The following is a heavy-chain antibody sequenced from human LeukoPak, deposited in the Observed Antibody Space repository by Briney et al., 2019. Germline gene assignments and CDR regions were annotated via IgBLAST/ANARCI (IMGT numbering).Heavy chain of an antibody. CDR1: GGSISSYY. Sequence: TSETLSLTCTVSGGSISSYYWSWIRQPPGKGLEWIGYIYYSGSTNYNPSLKSRVTISVDTSKNQFSLKLSSVTAADTAVYYCAREENYDSSGYHYWGQGTLVTVSS. J-gene: IGHJ4*02. CDR3: AREENYDSSGYHY. D-gene: IGHD3-22*01. V-gene: IGHV4-59*12. CDR2: IYYSGST.